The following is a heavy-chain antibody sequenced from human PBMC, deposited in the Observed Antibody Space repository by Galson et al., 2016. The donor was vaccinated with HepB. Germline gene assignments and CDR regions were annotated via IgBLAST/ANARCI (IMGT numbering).Heavy chain of an antibody. CDR2: IYGGGST. J-gene: IGHJ4*02. V-gene: IGHV3-53*01. Sequence: SLRLSCAASGFSVNNNYMTWVRQAPGKGLEWVSVIYGGGSTYFADSVKGRFTMSRDTSKNKLYLQMNSLRAGDTAVYYCASHGGSPSGLLGATEGLDYWGLGTLVTVSS. CDR1: GFSVNNNY. D-gene: IGHD3-16*01. CDR3: ASHGGSPSGLLGATEGLDY.